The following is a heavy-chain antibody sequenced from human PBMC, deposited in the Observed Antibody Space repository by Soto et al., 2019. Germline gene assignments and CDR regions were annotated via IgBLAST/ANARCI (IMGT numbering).Heavy chain of an antibody. V-gene: IGHV3-23*01. D-gene: IGHD2-21*02. CDR3: TTWLTAHFDY. CDR1: GFTFSSNT. J-gene: IGHJ4*02. CDR2: SSDRRTGNT. Sequence: EVHLLESGGGLVQPGGSLRLSCAAPGFTFSSNTLNWVRRAPGKGLEWVATSSDRRTGNTHYSDSVRGRFTLSRDYSRNILFLQMDSLRADDTALYYCTTWLTAHFDYWGRGTQVTVSS.